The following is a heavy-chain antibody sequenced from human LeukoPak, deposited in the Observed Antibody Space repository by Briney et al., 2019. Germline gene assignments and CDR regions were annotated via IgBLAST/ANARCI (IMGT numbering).Heavy chain of an antibody. CDR2: ISSSGSAI. V-gene: IGHV3-48*04. CDR3: ARAVDDAFDI. CDR1: GFSFSTYT. D-gene: IGHD5-24*01. J-gene: IGHJ3*02. Sequence: PGGSLRLSCAASGFSFSTYTINWVRQAPGKGLEWVSYISSSGSAIYYADSVKGRFTISRDNAKNSLYLQMNNLRADDTAVYYCARAVDDAFDIWGQGTMVTVSS.